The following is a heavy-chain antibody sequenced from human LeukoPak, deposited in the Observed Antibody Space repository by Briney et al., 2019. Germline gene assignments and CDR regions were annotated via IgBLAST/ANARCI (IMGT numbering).Heavy chain of an antibody. J-gene: IGHJ4*02. CDR3: ARLSSGGSCFDY. CDR2: ITSSSGYI. D-gene: IGHD2-15*01. Sequence: GGSLRLSCAASGFTFSSYSMNWVRQAPGKGLEWVSSITSSSGYIYYADSMKGRFTISRDNAKNSLYLQMNSLRAKDTAVYYCARLSSGGSCFDYWGQGTLVTVSS. V-gene: IGHV3-21*01. CDR1: GFTFSSYS.